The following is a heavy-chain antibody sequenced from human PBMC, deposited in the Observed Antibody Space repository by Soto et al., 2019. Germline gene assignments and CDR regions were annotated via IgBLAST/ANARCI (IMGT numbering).Heavy chain of an antibody. CDR2: IYYTGST. Sequence: SETLSLTCSVSGASIRSGGYYWSWLRQSPGKGLEWIGHIYYTGSTFYGPSLKSRLTISLDTSKTQFSLNLRSVTAADTAMYYCAIIEMPSVKWGRVTLVTVSS. V-gene: IGHV4-31*03. J-gene: IGHJ2*01. CDR3: AIIEMPSVK. CDR1: GASIRSGGYY. D-gene: IGHD2-2*01.